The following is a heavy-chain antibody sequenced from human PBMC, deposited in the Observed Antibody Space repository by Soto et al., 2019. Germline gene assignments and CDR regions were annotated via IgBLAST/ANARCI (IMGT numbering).Heavy chain of an antibody. J-gene: IGHJ4*02. Sequence: GVALRRPCSASAVPVSRDPRSWVRQAPGKGLEWVSAISGSGGSTYYADSVKGRFTISRDNSKNTLYLQMNSLRAEDTAVYYCAKASIGSMYYDSSGYPLREWGQVILFTVS. V-gene: IGHV3-23*01. D-gene: IGHD3-22*01. CDR1: AVPVSRDP. CDR2: ISGSGGST. CDR3: AKASIGSMYYDSSGYPLRE.